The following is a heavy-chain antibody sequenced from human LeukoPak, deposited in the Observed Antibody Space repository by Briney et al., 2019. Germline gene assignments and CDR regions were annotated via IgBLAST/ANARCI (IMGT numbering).Heavy chain of an antibody. J-gene: IGHJ3*02. CDR3: ARGDDYGRGNVNDAFDI. CDR2: ISAYTGNT. CDR1: GYTFTNFG. Sequence: GASVKVSCKASGYTFTNFGINWVRQAPGQGLEWMGWISAYTGNTNYAQKLQGRVTMTTDSSTSTAYMELRSLRSDDTAVYYCARGDDYGRGNVNDAFDIWGQGTLVTVSS. V-gene: IGHV1-18*01. D-gene: IGHD4-17*01.